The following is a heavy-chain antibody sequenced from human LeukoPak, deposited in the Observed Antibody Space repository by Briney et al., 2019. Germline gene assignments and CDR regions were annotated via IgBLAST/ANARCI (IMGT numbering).Heavy chain of an antibody. CDR1: GGSVTSGGFY. D-gene: IGHD3-10*01. CDR3: ARHSGSGSESRSFDP. CDR2: TYYTGST. V-gene: IGHV4-39*01. J-gene: IGHJ5*02. Sequence: PLETLALTCSVSGGSVTSGGFYWGWLRQPPGKGAEWIATTYYTGSTYYNPSLKSRITISIDTSKNQFSLRLTSVTATDTAVYHCARHSGSGSESRSFDPWGQGSLVTVSS.